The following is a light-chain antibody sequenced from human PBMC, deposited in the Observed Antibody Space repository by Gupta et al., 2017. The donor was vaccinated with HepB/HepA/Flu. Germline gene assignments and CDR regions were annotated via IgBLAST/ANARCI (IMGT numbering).Light chain of an antibody. CDR1: QSVSINY. CDR2: GAS. V-gene: IGKV3-20*01. Sequence: EIVLTQSPGTLSLSPGERATLACRASQSVSINYLAWYQQKPGQAPSLLIYGASSRATGIPDRFSGSGSATDFTLTISSLEPEDLAVYYCQQYVSTPWTFGQGTKVEIK. J-gene: IGKJ1*01. CDR3: QQYVSTPWT.